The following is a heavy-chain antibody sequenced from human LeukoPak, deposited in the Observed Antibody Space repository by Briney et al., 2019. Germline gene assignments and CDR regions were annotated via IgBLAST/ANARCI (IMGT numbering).Heavy chain of an antibody. J-gene: IGHJ4*02. CDR1: GFTVTTNY. Sequence: GGSLRLSCAASGFTVTTNYMTWVRQAPGKGLEWVSIIYSGGYTDYADSVKGRFTISRDNSKNSLYLQMNSLRTEDTALYYCAKDIGESRYYDILTGLDYWGQGTLVTVSS. CDR3: AKDIGESRYYDILTGLDY. D-gene: IGHD3-9*01. V-gene: IGHV3-53*05. CDR2: IYSGGYT.